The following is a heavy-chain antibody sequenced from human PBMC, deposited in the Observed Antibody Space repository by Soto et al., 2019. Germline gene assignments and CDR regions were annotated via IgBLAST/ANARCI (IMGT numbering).Heavy chain of an antibody. D-gene: IGHD4-4*01. Sequence: GVSLRLSCAASGFTFSSYDMHWVRQAPGKGLEWVAVISYDGSNKYYADSVKGRFTISRDNSKNTLYLQMNSLRAEDTAVYYCAKERLWTTVPPRRLAVWGQGTTVTGSS. J-gene: IGHJ6*02. CDR3: AKERLWTTVPPRRLAV. V-gene: IGHV3-30*18. CDR1: GFTFSSYD. CDR2: ISYDGSNK.